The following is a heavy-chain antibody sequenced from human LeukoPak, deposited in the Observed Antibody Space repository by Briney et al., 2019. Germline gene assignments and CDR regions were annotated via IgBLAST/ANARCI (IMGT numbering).Heavy chain of an antibody. CDR2: ISSSSSYI. J-gene: IGHJ4*02. V-gene: IGHV3-21*01. D-gene: IGHD3-10*01. CDR3: AREPWNYYGSGSYFDY. CDR1: GFTFDDYG. Sequence: GGSLRLSCAASGFTFDDYGMSWVRQAPGKGLEWVSSISSSSSYIYYADSVKGRFTISRDNAKNSLYLQMNSLRAEDTAVYYCAREPWNYYGSGSYFDYWGQGTLVTVSS.